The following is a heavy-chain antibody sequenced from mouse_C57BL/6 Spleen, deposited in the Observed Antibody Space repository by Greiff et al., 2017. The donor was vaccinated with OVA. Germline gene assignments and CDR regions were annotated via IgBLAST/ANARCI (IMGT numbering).Heavy chain of an antibody. CDR3: AAPLYYGSSYWYFDV. CDR1: GYTFTSYW. D-gene: IGHD1-1*01. J-gene: IGHJ1*03. V-gene: IGHV1-55*01. Sequence: VQLQQPGAELVKPGASVKMSCKASGYTFTSYWITWVKQRPGQGLEWIGDIYPGSGSTNYNEKFKSKATLTVDTSSSTAYMQLSSLASEDSAVYYCAAPLYYGSSYWYFDVWGTGTTVTVSS. CDR2: IYPGSGST.